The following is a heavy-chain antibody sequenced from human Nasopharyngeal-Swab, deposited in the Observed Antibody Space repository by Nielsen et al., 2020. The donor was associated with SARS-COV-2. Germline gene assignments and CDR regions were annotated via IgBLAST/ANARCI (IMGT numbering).Heavy chain of an antibody. Sequence: GESLKISCAASRFTFSFFSMNWVRQAPGKGPEWVASISSSGDYMYYADSVKGRFTISRGNSKNSLYLQMNNLRAEDTAVYYCARTGFSSTWRNAYDIWGQGTMVTVSS. V-gene: IGHV3-21*01. CDR1: RFTFSFFS. J-gene: IGHJ3*02. D-gene: IGHD3-9*01. CDR3: ARTGFSSTWRNAYDI. CDR2: ISSSGDYM.